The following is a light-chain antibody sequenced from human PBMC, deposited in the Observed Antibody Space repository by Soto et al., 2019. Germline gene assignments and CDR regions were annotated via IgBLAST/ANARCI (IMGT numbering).Light chain of an antibody. CDR2: DAS. CDR3: QQRSSAIT. CDR1: QSISRY. Sequence: EIVMTQSPGTLSVSPGERVTLSCRASQSISRYLAWYQQKPGQGPRLLIYDASNRATGIPARFSGRGSGTDFTLTISSLAPEDFAVYYCQQRSSAITFGQGTRLEIK. J-gene: IGKJ5*01. V-gene: IGKV3-11*01.